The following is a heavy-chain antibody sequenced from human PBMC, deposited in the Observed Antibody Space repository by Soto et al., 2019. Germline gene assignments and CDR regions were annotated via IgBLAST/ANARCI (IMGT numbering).Heavy chain of an antibody. CDR1: GFTFSSYG. D-gene: IGHD3-3*01. CDR2: ISYDGSNK. CDR3: AKDFHITIFGVVSFYYYGMDV. V-gene: IGHV3-30*18. J-gene: IGHJ6*02. Sequence: GGSLRLSCAASGFTFSSYGMHWVRQAPGKGLEWVAVISYDGSNKYYADSVKGRFTISRDNSKNTLYLQMNSLRAEDTAVYYSAKDFHITIFGVVSFYYYGMDVWGQGTTVTVSS.